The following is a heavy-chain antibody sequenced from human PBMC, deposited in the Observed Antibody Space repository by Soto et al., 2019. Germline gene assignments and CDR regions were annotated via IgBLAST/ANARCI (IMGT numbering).Heavy chain of an antibody. CDR2: MNPNSGNT. J-gene: IGHJ4*02. Sequence: QATGQGLEWMGWMNPNSGNTGYAQKFQGRVTMTRNTSISTAYMELSSLRSEDTAVYYCARGGNYYGSGVWGQGTLDTVSS. D-gene: IGHD3-10*01. CDR3: ARGGNYYGSGV. V-gene: IGHV1-8*01.